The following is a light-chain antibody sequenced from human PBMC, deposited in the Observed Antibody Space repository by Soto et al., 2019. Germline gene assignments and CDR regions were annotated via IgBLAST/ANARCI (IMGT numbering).Light chain of an antibody. V-gene: IGLV1-44*01. CDR2: SNN. Sequence: QYVLTQPPSASETPGQRVTISCSGSNSNIGSNAVNWYQQLPGTAPKLLIYSNNQRPSGVPDRFSGSKSGTSASLAISGLQSEDEADYYCAAWDDTLNGVLFGGGTKLTVL. CDR1: NSNIGSNA. J-gene: IGLJ2*01. CDR3: AAWDDTLNGVL.